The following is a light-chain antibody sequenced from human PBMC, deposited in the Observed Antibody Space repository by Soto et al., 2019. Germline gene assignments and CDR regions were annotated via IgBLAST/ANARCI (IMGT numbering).Light chain of an antibody. CDR2: YAS. CDR1: QSISSW. CDR3: QHYPRNNNPWM. V-gene: IGKV1-5*01. J-gene: IGKJ1*01. Sequence: DIRMTQSPSTLSVSPGDRVTITCRASQSISSWLAWYQQKPVKSPKLLFYYASTLPSGVASRLSGSGSGTAFTLITRGLQPDDSENYSWQHYPRNNNPWMFGQGTKVDIK.